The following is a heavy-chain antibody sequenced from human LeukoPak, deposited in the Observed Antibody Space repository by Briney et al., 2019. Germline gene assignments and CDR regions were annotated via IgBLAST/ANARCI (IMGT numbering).Heavy chain of an antibody. CDR3: TRSGYSNGYDY. D-gene: IGHD2-15*01. V-gene: IGHV3-74*03. CDR2: ITPDGNAA. CDR1: GFTFSSHW. J-gene: IGHJ4*02. Sequence: GGSLRLSCVASGFTFSSHWMHWVRQVPGKGLMAVSRITPDGNAAAYADSVKGRFTISRDNAKNTLYLEMNSLTAEDTALYHCTRSGYSNGYDYWGQGTLVTVSS.